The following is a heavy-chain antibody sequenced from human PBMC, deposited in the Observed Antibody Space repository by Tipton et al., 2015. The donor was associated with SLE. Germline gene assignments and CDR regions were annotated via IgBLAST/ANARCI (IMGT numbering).Heavy chain of an antibody. CDR3: ARGRGGLLLWSLDAFDI. V-gene: IGHV4-39*07. CDR2: IYYSGTT. CDR1: GGSISSSSYY. D-gene: IGHD3-10*01. Sequence: TLSLTCTVSGGSISSSSYYWGWIRQPPGKGLEWIGSIYYSGTTNYNPSLKSRVTISVDTSKNQFSLKLSSVTAADTAVYYCARGRGGLLLWSLDAFDIWGQGTMVTVSS. J-gene: IGHJ3*02.